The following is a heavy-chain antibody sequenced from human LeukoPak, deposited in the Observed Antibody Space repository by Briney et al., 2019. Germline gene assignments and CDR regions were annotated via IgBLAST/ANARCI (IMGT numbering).Heavy chain of an antibody. CDR1: GGSISSGSYY. CDR3: ARLYYDYVWGSYRMNWFDP. J-gene: IGHJ5*02. V-gene: IGHV4-61*02. D-gene: IGHD3-16*02. Sequence: SETLSLTCTVSGGSISSGSYYWSWIRQPAGKGLEWIGRIYTSGSTNYNPSLKSRVTISVDTSKNQFSLKLSSVTAADTAVYYCARLYYDYVWGSYRMNWFDPWGQGTLVTVSS. CDR2: IYTSGST.